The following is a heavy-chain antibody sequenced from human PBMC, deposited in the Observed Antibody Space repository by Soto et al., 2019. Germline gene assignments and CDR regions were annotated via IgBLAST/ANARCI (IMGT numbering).Heavy chain of an antibody. CDR1: GYTFSNYG. V-gene: IGHV1-18*01. Sequence: ASVKVSCKASGYTFSNYGITWVRQAPGQPLEWLGWISLYSDGANYAQKFQGRVSMTTDTSTTTAYMELRSLRSDDTAVYYCTRVVPGAEDWFGPWGQGTLVTVSS. CDR2: ISLYSDGA. J-gene: IGHJ5*02. D-gene: IGHD2-2*01. CDR3: TRVVPGAEDWFGP.